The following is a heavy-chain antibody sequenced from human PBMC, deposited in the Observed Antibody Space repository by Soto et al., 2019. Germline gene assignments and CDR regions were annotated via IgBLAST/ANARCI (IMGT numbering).Heavy chain of an antibody. CDR3: ALVGYCDTSAYYYDEEDY. CDR1: GFTFSRYA. CDR2: ISYDGSNK. V-gene: IGHV3-30-3*02. J-gene: IGHJ4*01. D-gene: IGHD3-22*01. Sequence: QVQLVESGGGVVQPGRSLRLSCAVSGFTFSRYAMHWVRQAPGKGLEWVAVISYDGSNKYYADSVKGRFTISRDNSKNKLYLQMNSLRAEDTAVYYCALVGYCDTSAYYYDEEDYWSHGTLVTVSS.